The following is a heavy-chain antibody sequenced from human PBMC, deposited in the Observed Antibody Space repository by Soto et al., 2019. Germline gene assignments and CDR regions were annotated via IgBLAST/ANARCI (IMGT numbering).Heavy chain of an antibody. Sequence: GGSLRLSCVASGFAFWGDWRSWVRQAPGKGLEWVANIKQDGSKAQYLESVRGRFTISRDSSKSSVYLQMNSLRAEDTALYYCARDFYGGFSYGPGDSWGQGTLVTVYS. D-gene: IGHD2-15*01. V-gene: IGHV3-7*01. J-gene: IGHJ4*02. CDR2: IKQDGSKA. CDR3: ARDFYGGFSYGPGDS. CDR1: GFAFWGDW.